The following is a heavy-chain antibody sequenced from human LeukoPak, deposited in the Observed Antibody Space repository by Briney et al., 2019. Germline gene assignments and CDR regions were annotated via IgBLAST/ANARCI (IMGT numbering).Heavy chain of an antibody. Sequence: GGSLRLSCAASGFIFSRYWMSWVRQAPGKGLEWVASINQDESARMYVDSVKGRFTISRDNAKNSLFLQMNFLGAEDTAFYYCAKLLRDVTIYDFWGHGALVTVSS. CDR2: INQDESAR. V-gene: IGHV3-7*01. J-gene: IGHJ4*01. D-gene: IGHD5-24*01. CDR3: AKLLRDVTIYDF. CDR1: GFIFSRYW.